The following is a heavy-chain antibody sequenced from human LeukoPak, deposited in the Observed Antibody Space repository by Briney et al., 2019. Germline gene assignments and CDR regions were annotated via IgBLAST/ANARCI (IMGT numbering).Heavy chain of an antibody. CDR2: IWYDGSNK. J-gene: IGHJ4*02. CDR1: GFTFSSYG. Sequence: GSLRLSCAASGFTFSSYGMHWVRQAPGKGLEWVAVIWYDGSNKYYADSVKGRFTISRDNSKNTLYLQMNSLRAEDTAVYSCARGITIFGVVTRPDYWGQGTLVTVSS. V-gene: IGHV3-33*01. D-gene: IGHD3-3*01. CDR3: ARGITIFGVVTRPDY.